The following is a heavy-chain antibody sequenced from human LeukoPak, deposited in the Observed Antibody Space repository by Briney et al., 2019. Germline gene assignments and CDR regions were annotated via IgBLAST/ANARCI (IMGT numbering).Heavy chain of an antibody. D-gene: IGHD1-20*01. V-gene: IGHV4-39*02. CDR1: GGSFSSCAYY. J-gene: IGHJ4*02. CDR3: ARLNWDDKDY. Sequence: SETLTLTCTVSGGSFSSCAYYWGRIRQPPGKGLEWIGGLCCGGSTYYSPSLRHRVTISVVPCKNHFSLMQSAVTAADTAIYYSARLNWDDKDYWGQGTLVTVSS. CDR2: LCCGGST.